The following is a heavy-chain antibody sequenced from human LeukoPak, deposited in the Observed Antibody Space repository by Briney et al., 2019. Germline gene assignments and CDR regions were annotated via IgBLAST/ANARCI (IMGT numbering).Heavy chain of an antibody. Sequence: GGPLRLSCAASGFTFSSYAMSWVRQAPGKGLEWVSAISGSGGSTYYADSVKGRFTISRDNSKNTLYLQMNSLRAEDTAVYYCAKDYPVRMADRPYYYYYYGMDVWGQGTTVTVSS. D-gene: IGHD5-24*01. CDR1: GFTFSSYA. CDR2: ISGSGGST. CDR3: AKDYPVRMADRPYYYYYYGMDV. J-gene: IGHJ6*02. V-gene: IGHV3-23*01.